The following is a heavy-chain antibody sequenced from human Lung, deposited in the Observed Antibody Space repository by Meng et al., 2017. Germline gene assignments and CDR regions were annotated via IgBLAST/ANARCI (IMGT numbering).Heavy chain of an antibody. Sequence: VQLQQWGAGLLKPSATLSLTCVVSGGSFSDYYWSWIRQPPGKGLEWIGEINHSGSTNYNPPLESRATISVDTSQNNLSLKLSSVTAADSAVYYCARGPTTMAHDFDYWGQGTLVTVSS. D-gene: IGHD4-11*01. CDR1: GGSFSDYY. J-gene: IGHJ4*02. V-gene: IGHV4-34*01. CDR3: ARGPTTMAHDFDY. CDR2: INHSGST.